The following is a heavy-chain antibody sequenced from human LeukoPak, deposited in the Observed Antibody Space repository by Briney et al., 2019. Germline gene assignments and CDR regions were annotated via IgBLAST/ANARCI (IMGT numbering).Heavy chain of an antibody. V-gene: IGHV1-18*01. CDR1: GYTFTSYG. Sequence: GASVKVSCKASGYTFTSYGISWVRQAPGQGLEWMGWISAYDGNTNYAQKLQGRVTMTTDTSTSTAYMELRSLRSDDTAVYYCARDFCSSTSCSPHFDPWGQGTLVTVSS. J-gene: IGHJ5*02. D-gene: IGHD2-2*01. CDR3: ARDFCSSTSCSPHFDP. CDR2: ISAYDGNT.